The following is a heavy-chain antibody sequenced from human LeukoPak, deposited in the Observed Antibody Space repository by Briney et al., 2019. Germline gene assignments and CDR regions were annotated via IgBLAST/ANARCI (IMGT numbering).Heavy chain of an antibody. CDR1: GGSISSGDYY. Sequence: SETLSLTCTVSGGSISSGDYYWSWLRQPPGKGLEWIGYIYYSGSTYYNPSLKSRVTISVDTSKNQFSLKLSSVTAADTAVYYCARAGWGRAFDIWGQGTMVTVSS. CDR2: IYYSGST. CDR3: ARAGWGRAFDI. V-gene: IGHV4-30-4*08. J-gene: IGHJ3*02. D-gene: IGHD2-21*02.